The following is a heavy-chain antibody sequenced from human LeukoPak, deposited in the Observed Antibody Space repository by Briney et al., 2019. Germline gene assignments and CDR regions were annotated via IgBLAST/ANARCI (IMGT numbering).Heavy chain of an antibody. V-gene: IGHV3-30-3*01. CDR1: GFTFSSYA. J-gene: IGHJ3*02. Sequence: GRSLRLSCAASGFTFSSYAMHWVRQAPGKGLEWVAVISYDGSNKYYADSVKGRFTISRDNSKNTLYLQMNSLRAEDTAVYYCARELAVTGAFDIWGQGTMVTVSS. D-gene: IGHD2-21*02. CDR2: ISYDGSNK. CDR3: ARELAVTGAFDI.